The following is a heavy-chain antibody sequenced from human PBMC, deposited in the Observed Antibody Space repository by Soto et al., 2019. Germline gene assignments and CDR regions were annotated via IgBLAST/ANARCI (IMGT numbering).Heavy chain of an antibody. V-gene: IGHV3-30-3*01. CDR3: ARGGDSPFFDN. CDR1: GFSFSNYV. D-gene: IGHD3-16*01. Sequence: QVQLVESGGGVVQPGRSLRLSCAASGFSFSNYVLHWVRQAPGKGLEWVAVMSSGGGNKFYTDSVKGRFTISRDNSKNTLYLQMNSLRTEETAVYFCARGGDSPFFDNWGQGTLVSVSS. CDR2: MSSGGGNK. J-gene: IGHJ4*02.